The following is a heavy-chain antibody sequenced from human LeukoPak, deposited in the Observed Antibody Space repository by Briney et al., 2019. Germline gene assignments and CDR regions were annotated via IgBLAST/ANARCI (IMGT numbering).Heavy chain of an antibody. J-gene: IGHJ4*02. D-gene: IGHD5-18*01. Sequence: GGSLRLSCAASGLTFSSYAMSWARQAPGKGLEWVSAISGSGGSTYYADSVKGRFTISRDNSKNTLYLQMNSLRAEDTAVYYCAKDRGLRPDYWGQGTLVTVSS. CDR1: GLTFSSYA. V-gene: IGHV3-23*01. CDR3: AKDRGLRPDY. CDR2: ISGSGGST.